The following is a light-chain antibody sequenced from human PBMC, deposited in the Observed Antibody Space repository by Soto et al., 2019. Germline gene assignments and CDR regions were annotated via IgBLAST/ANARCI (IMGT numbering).Light chain of an antibody. V-gene: IGKV1-33*01. CDR2: DAS. Sequence: DIQMTQSPSSLSASVGDRVTITCRASQDINTYLNWYHQKPGKAPKLLIYDASKLERGVPSRFSGGGSGADFTLTITSLQPEDIATYFCQHYDNLLLTFGGGTKVELK. CDR3: QHYDNLLLT. J-gene: IGKJ4*01. CDR1: QDINTY.